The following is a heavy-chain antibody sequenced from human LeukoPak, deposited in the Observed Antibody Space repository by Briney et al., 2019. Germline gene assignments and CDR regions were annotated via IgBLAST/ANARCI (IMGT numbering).Heavy chain of an antibody. Sequence: GASVKVSCKASGGTFSTYAISWVRQAPGQGLEWMGGIIPIFGTANYAQKFQGRVTITADESTSTAYMELSSLRFEDTAVYYCGGTTYYYDSSGYSYYGMDVWGQGTTVTVSS. D-gene: IGHD3-22*01. CDR1: GGTFSTYA. V-gene: IGHV1-69*13. CDR2: IIPIFGTA. J-gene: IGHJ6*02. CDR3: GGTTYYYDSSGYSYYGMDV.